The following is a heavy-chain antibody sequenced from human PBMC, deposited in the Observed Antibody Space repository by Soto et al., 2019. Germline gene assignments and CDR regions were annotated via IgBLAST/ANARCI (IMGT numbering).Heavy chain of an antibody. CDR3: ASVRQLVGYFYYYMDV. V-gene: IGHV1-18*01. D-gene: IGHD6-6*01. J-gene: IGHJ6*03. CDR1: GYTFTNYG. CDR2: ISAYNGDT. Sequence: QVQLLQSGAEVKKPGASVKVSCKASGYTFTNYGITWVRQAPGQGLEWMGWISAYNGDTHYTQRLQGRVTMTTDTFTFTAYIELRGLRSDDTAVYYCASVRQLVGYFYYYMDVWGKGTTVTVSS.